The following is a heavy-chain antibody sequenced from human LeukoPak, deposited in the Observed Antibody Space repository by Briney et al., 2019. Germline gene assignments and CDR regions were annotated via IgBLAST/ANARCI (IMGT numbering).Heavy chain of an antibody. CDR2: IGSSSSTI. J-gene: IGHJ5*02. D-gene: IGHD2-15*01. V-gene: IGHV3-48*01. Sequence: PGGSLRLSCAASGFTFSSYSMNWVRQAPGKGLEWVSYIGSSSSTIYYADSVKGRFTISRDNAKNSLYLQMNSLRAEDTAVYYCARGHCSGGSCYPNWFDPWGQGTLVTVSS. CDR1: GFTFSSYS. CDR3: ARGHCSGGSCYPNWFDP.